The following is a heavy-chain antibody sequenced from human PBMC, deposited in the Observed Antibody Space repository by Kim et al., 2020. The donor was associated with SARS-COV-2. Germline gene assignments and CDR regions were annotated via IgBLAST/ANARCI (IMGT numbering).Heavy chain of an antibody. D-gene: IGHD5-12*01. CDR3: ARDSGVVATSYYYYYGMDV. CDR1: GGTFSSYA. V-gene: IGHV1-69*04. CDR2: IIPILGIA. J-gene: IGHJ6*02. Sequence: SVKVSCKASGGTFSSYAISWVRQAPGQGLEWMGRIIPILGIANYAQKFQGRVTITADKSTSTAYMELSSLRSEDTAVYYCARDSGVVATSYYYYYGMDVWGQGTTVTLSS.